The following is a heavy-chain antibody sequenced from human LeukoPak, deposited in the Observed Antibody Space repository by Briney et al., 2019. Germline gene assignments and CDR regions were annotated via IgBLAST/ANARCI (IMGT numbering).Heavy chain of an antibody. V-gene: IGHV3-23*01. J-gene: IGHJ4*02. D-gene: IGHD1-26*01. CDR1: GFTFSTYG. CDR2: TSDRAGSS. Sequence: GGSLRLSCVASGFTFSTYGMSWVRQAPGKGLERVSTTSDRAGSSSYSDSVKGRFTISRDNSKNTLYLQMNSLRAEDTAVYYCANNRIVGITPLDYWGQGTLVIVSS. CDR3: ANNRIVGITPLDY.